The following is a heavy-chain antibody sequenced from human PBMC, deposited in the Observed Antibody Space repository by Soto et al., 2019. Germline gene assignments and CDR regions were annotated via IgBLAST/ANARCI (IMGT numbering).Heavy chain of an antibody. CDR3: ARGPDWFDP. Sequence: QVQLQESGPGLVKPSETLSLTCTVSGGSISSYYWSWIRQPPGKGLEWIGYSYYSGSTNYNPSLKSLVTRSVDTAKNNVSLQLSSGTAADTAVYYCARGPDWFDPWGQGTLVTVSS. CDR1: GGSISSYY. CDR2: SYYSGST. J-gene: IGHJ5*02. V-gene: IGHV4-59*01.